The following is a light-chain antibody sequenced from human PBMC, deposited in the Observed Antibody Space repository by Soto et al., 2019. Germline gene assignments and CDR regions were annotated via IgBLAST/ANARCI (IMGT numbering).Light chain of an antibody. Sequence: EIVMTQSPATLSVSPGERATLSCRASQSVGSHLAWYQQRPGQAPRLLIYGASYRATGIPARFSGSGSGTEFTLHISSLQSEDFAVYYCQQYDNWPPFTFGPGTKVDIK. CDR1: QSVGSH. CDR2: GAS. CDR3: QQYDNWPPFT. V-gene: IGKV3-15*01. J-gene: IGKJ3*01.